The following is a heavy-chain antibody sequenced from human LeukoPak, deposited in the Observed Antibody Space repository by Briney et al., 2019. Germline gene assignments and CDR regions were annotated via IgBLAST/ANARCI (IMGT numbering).Heavy chain of an antibody. CDR3: ARATGDIVVVPAANY. J-gene: IGHJ4*02. CDR1: GFTFSSYS. V-gene: IGHV3-21*01. D-gene: IGHD2-2*01. Sequence: PGGSLRLSCAASGFTFSSYSMNWVRQAPGKGLEWVSSISSSSSYIYYADSVKGRFTTSRDNAKNSLYLQMNSLRAEDTAVYYCARATGDIVVVPAANYWGQGTLVTVSS. CDR2: ISSSSSYI.